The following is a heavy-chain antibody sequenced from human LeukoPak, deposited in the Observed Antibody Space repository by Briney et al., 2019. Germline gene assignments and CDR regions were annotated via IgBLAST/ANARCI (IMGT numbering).Heavy chain of an antibody. D-gene: IGHD3-22*01. J-gene: IGHJ4*02. V-gene: IGHV4-4*07. Sequence: PSETLSLTCNVSGVSINIYYWSRLRQTPGKGLEWIGRSHGSGSTNYNPSLKNRVTISIDKSKNHLSLSLRSVTAADTALYFCARDGDYDSGVFDFWGQGTLVTVSS. CDR3: ARDGDYDSGVFDF. CDR2: SHGSGST. CDR1: GVSINIYY.